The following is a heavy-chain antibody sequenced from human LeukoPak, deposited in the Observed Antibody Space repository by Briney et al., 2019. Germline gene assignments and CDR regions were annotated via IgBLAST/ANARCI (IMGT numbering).Heavy chain of an antibody. V-gene: IGHV4-38-2*01. D-gene: IGHD3-22*01. Sequence: PSATLSLTCAVSGYSISSGYYWGWIRQPPGKGLEWIGSIYHSGSTYYNPSLKSRVTISVDTSKNQFSLKLSSVTAADTVVYYCARRARYYDSSGYYEYFQHWGQGTLVTVSS. CDR2: IYHSGST. J-gene: IGHJ1*01. CDR1: GYSISSGYY. CDR3: ARRARYYDSSGYYEYFQH.